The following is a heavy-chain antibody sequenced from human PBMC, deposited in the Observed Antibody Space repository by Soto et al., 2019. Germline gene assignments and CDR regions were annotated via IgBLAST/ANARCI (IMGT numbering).Heavy chain of an antibody. CDR2: ISYDGSNK. Sequence: PGGSLRLSCAASGFTFSSYAMHWVRQAPGKGLEWVAVISYDGSNKYYADSVKGRFTISRDNSKNTLYLQMNSLRAEDTAVYYCAKSYHTYYYDISGYYYPYYYGMDVWGQGTTVTVSS. CDR3: AKSYHTYYYDISGYYYPYYYGMDV. CDR1: GFTFSSYA. V-gene: IGHV3-30-3*02. J-gene: IGHJ6*02. D-gene: IGHD3-22*01.